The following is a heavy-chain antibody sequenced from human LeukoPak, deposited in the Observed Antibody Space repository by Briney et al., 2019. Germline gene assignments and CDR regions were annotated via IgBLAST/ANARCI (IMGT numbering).Heavy chain of an antibody. CDR2: ISTSGST. CDR1: GGSISSYY. J-gene: IGHJ4*02. D-gene: IGHD4-17*01. CDR3: AREYGDFDY. V-gene: IGHV4-4*07. Sequence: PSETLSLTCTVSGGSISSYYWSWIRQPPGKGLEWIGRISTSGSTNYNPSLKSRVTMSIDTSKNQFSLKLNSVTAADTAVYYCAREYGDFDYWGQGTLVTVSS.